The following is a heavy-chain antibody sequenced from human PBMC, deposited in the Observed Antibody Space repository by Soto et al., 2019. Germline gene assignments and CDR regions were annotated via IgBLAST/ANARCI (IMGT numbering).Heavy chain of an antibody. J-gene: IGHJ4*02. D-gene: IGHD1-1*01. CDR2: IYHSGST. V-gene: IGHV4-30-2*01. CDR1: GGSISSGGYS. CDR3: ARVSRRGTPTYFDY. Sequence: SETLSLTCAVSGGSISSGGYSWSWIRQPPGKGLEWIGYIYHSGSTYYNPSLKSRLTISVDRAKNQFSLKLSSVTAADTAVYYCARVSRRGTPTYFDYWGQGTLVTVSS.